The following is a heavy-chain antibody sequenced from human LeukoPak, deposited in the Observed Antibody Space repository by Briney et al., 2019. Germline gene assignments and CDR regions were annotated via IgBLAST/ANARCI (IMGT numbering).Heavy chain of an antibody. Sequence: ASVPFSCKASGYTFTTYGIGWVRQAPGQGLEWMGWISGYNGNTNYAQKFQGRVTMTTDTSTSTAYMELRSLRSDDTAVYYCARTSHESVLYWSDPWGQGTLFNVSP. CDR1: GYTFTTYG. V-gene: IGHV1-18*01. CDR3: ARTSHESVLYWSDP. J-gene: IGHJ5*02. CDR2: ISGYNGNT. D-gene: IGHD3-16*01.